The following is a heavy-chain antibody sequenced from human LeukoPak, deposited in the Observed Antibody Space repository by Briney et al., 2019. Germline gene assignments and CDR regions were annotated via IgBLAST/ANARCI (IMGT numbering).Heavy chain of an antibody. CDR1: GGSISSSKW. D-gene: IGHD3-16*01. CDR2: IYHDGSA. V-gene: IGHV4-4*02. Sequence: PSETLSLTCAFSGGSISSSKWWTWVRQPPGKGLGWIGEIYHDGSANYNSSLKSRVTISVDRTKNQFSLKLNSVTAADTAVYYCTRGAGWLIDYWGQGILVTVSS. J-gene: IGHJ4*02. CDR3: TRGAGWLIDY.